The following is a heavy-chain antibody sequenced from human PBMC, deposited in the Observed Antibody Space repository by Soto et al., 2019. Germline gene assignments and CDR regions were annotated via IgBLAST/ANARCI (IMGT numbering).Heavy chain of an antibody. D-gene: IGHD4-17*01. V-gene: IGHV3-15*01. J-gene: IGHJ4*02. Sequence: GGSLRLSCAVSGFTFSIAWMSWVRQAPGKGLEWVGRIKSKPDGGATDYAAPVKGRFTISRDDSKNTLYLQLNSLKTEDTAVYYCTTESPYGDFLFDFWGQGTPVTAPQ. CDR3: TTESPYGDFLFDF. CDR2: IKSKPDGGAT. CDR1: GFTFSIAW.